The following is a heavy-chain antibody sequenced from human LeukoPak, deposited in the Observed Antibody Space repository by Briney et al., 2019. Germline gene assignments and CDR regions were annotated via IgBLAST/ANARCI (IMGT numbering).Heavy chain of an antibody. Sequence: PSETLSLTCTVSGGSISSSSYYWGWIRQPPGKGLEWIGSIYYSGSTYYNPSLKSRVTISVDTSKNQFSLKLSSVTAADTAVYHCARHPMGGTTFFDYWGQGTLVTVSS. CDR1: GGSISSSSYY. D-gene: IGHD1-7*01. V-gene: IGHV4-39*01. J-gene: IGHJ4*02. CDR2: IYYSGST. CDR3: ARHPMGGTTFFDY.